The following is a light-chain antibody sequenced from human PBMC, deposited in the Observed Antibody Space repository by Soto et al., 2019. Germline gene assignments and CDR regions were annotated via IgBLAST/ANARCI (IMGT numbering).Light chain of an antibody. V-gene: IGKV1D-12*01. CDR3: QQANSFPWT. CDR2: AAS. CDR1: QDISGC. Sequence: DIQMTQSPSSVSASVGDRVTITCRARQDISGCLAWFQQKPGKAPNLLIYAASILQSGVPSRFSGSGAGTDFTLTITYLQPEDCAAYYCQQANSFPWTFGQGTKVEL. J-gene: IGKJ1*01.